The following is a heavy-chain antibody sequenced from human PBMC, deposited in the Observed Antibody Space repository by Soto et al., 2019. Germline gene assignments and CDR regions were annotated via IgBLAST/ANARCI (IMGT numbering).Heavy chain of an antibody. D-gene: IGHD2-15*01. Sequence: GGSLRLSCAASGFTVSNNYMSWVRQAPGKGLEWVSFIYSSGTTYYADSVKGRFTISRDNSKNTLYLQMSSLRIEDTAVYYCARQYCSGGSCYYGYDIWGQGTLVTAPQ. J-gene: IGHJ4*02. CDR1: GFTVSNNY. CDR2: IYSSGTT. V-gene: IGHV3-53*01. CDR3: ARQYCSGGSCYYGYDI.